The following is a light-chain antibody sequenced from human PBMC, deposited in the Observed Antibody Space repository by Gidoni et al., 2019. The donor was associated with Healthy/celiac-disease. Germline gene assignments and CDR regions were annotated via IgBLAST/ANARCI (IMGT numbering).Light chain of an antibody. CDR1: QSVSSN. CDR3: QQYNNWPLT. J-gene: IGKJ4*01. Sequence: EIVMTQSPATLSVSPGERATLSCRARQSVSSNLAWYQQKPGQAPRLLIHGASTRATGSPARFSGSGSGTEFTLNISSLQSEDFAVYYCQQYNNWPLTFGGGTKVEIK. V-gene: IGKV3-15*01. CDR2: GAS.